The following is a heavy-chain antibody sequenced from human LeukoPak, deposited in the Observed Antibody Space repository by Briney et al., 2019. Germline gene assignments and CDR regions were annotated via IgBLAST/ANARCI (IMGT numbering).Heavy chain of an antibody. CDR2: ISSSGSTI. V-gene: IGHV3-11*04. CDR1: GFTFSDYY. J-gene: IGHJ6*03. D-gene: IGHD3-16*01. Sequence: GGSLRLSCAASGFTFSDYYMSWIRQAPGKGLEWVSYISSSGSTIYYAASVKGRFTISRDNAKSSLYLQMNSLRAEDTAVYYCARDIQSLAESYYYYYKDVWGKGTTVTVSS. CDR3: ARDIQSLAESYYYYYKDV.